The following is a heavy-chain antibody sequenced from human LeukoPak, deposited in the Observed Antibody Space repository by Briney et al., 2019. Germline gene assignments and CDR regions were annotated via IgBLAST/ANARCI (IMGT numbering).Heavy chain of an antibody. D-gene: IGHD3-10*01. CDR1: GGSISRGDNY. Sequence: ASQTLFLTCTVSGGSISRGDNYWSWIRQYPGKGLECIGYIYYSGRTYYNPSLKSRVTISIDTSRSQFSLRLSSVTAADTAVYYCARDRSGSSSLNAFDIWGQGTMVTVSS. V-gene: IGHV4-31*03. CDR2: IYYSGRT. J-gene: IGHJ3*02. CDR3: ARDRSGSSSLNAFDI.